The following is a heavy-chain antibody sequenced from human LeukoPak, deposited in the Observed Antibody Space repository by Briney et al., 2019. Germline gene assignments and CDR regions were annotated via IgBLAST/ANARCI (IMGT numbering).Heavy chain of an antibody. Sequence: GGSLRLSCTASKFTSSNYGMQWVRQAPGKGLEWVAVISSVGGTKYYADSVKGRFTLYRGNSRNTLELQMKSLGPEDTAVYYCAKEYDSGGYGAYFDYWGQGTLVTVSS. D-gene: IGHD3-10*01. V-gene: IGHV3-30*18. CDR3: AKEYDSGGYGAYFDY. J-gene: IGHJ4*02. CDR1: KFTSSNYG. CDR2: ISSVGGTK.